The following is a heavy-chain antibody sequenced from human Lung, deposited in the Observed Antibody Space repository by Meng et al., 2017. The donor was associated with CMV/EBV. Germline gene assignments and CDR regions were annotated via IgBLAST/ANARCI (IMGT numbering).Heavy chain of an antibody. Sequence: QGQLVQLGSELEKPGASVKVSCKASGYTFSTYTINWVRQAHGRGLEWMGWISTNTGTPTYTQGFTGRFVFSLDTSVSTAYLQISSLKAEDTAVYYCARGGNFDPWGQGTLVTVSS. D-gene: IGHD2/OR15-2a*01. CDR1: GYTFSTYT. J-gene: IGHJ5*02. CDR2: ISTNTGTP. V-gene: IGHV7-4-1*02. CDR3: ARGGNFDP.